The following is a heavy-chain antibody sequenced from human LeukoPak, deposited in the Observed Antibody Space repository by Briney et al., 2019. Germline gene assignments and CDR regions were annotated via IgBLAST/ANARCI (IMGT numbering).Heavy chain of an antibody. CDR1: GYTFTNYY. CDR2: INPSGGST. D-gene: IGHD4/OR15-4a*01. V-gene: IGHV1-46*01. Sequence: ASVKVSCKASGYTFTNYYIYWVRQAPGQGLEWMGIINPSGGSTDYAQKFQGRVTMTRDTSTTTVYMELSSLRSEDTAVYYYARATWYGGNPSGAFDIWGQGTMVTVSS. J-gene: IGHJ3*02. CDR3: ARATWYGGNPSGAFDI.